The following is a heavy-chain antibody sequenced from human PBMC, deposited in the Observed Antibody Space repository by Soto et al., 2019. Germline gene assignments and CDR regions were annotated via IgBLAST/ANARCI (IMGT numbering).Heavy chain of an antibody. Sequence: SLRLSCAASGFTFSSYGMHWVRQAPGKGLEWVAVISYDGSNKYYADSVKGRFTISRDNSKNTLYLQMNSLRAEDTAVYYCAKDLNRYDSSGYYDAFDIWGQGTMVTVSS. J-gene: IGHJ3*02. CDR1: GFTFSSYG. D-gene: IGHD3-22*01. CDR3: AKDLNRYDSSGYYDAFDI. CDR2: ISYDGSNK. V-gene: IGHV3-30*18.